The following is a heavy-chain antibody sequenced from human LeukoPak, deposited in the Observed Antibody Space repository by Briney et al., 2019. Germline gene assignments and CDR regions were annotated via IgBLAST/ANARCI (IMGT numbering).Heavy chain of an antibody. Sequence: GRSLRLSCAASAFTFSSDSMNWVRQAPGKGLEWVSSISSSSSYIYYADSVKGRFTISRDNAKNSLYLQMNSLRAEDTAVYYCARGAGPYYYHYMDVWGKGTTVTVSS. V-gene: IGHV3-21*01. CDR2: ISSSSSYI. J-gene: IGHJ6*03. CDR1: AFTFSSDS. CDR3: ARGAGPYYYHYMDV. D-gene: IGHD6-19*01.